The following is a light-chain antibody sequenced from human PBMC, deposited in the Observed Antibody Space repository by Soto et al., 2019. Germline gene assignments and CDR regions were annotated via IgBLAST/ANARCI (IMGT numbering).Light chain of an antibody. Sequence: QPVLTQSSSASASPGSSVKLTCTLSSGHTSNIIAWHQQQPGKAPRHVMRLEGSGSYSKGNGVPDRFSGASSGADRYLTISNVQFEDEADYYCEAWDANTRVFGGGTKLTVL. CDR2: LEGSGSY. V-gene: IGLV4-60*02. CDR3: EAWDANTRV. J-gene: IGLJ3*02. CDR1: SGHTSNI.